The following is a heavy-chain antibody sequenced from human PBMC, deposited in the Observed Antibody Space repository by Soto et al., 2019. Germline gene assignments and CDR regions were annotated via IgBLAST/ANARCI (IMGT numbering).Heavy chain of an antibody. CDR2: ISWDGGST. D-gene: IGHD3-9*01. Sequence: EVQLVESGGVVVQPGGSLRLSCAASGFTFDDYTMHWVRQAPGKGLEWVSLISWDGGSTYYADSVKGRFTISRDNSKNSLYLQMNSLRTEDTALYYCAKDIYSHLRYFDWLFGSWYGMDVWGQGTTVTVSS. CDR1: GFTFDDYT. V-gene: IGHV3-43*01. J-gene: IGHJ6*02. CDR3: AKDIYSHLRYFDWLFGSWYGMDV.